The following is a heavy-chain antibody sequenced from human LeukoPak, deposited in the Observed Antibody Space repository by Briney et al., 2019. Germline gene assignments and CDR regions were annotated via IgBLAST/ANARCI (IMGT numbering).Heavy chain of an antibody. CDR1: GGSFSGYY. J-gene: IGHJ4*02. Sequence: SETLSLTCAVYGGSFSGYYWSWIRQPPGKGLEWIGEINHSGSTNYNPSLKSRVTISVDTSKNQFSLKLSSVTAADTAVYYCARGLLGTGYYAKFYLPLYFDYWSQGTLVTGSS. V-gene: IGHV4-34*01. CDR2: INHSGST. CDR3: ARGLLGTGYYAKFYLPLYFDY. D-gene: IGHD3/OR15-3a*01.